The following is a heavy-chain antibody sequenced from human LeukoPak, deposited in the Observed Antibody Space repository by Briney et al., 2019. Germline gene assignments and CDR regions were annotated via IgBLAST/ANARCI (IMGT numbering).Heavy chain of an antibody. V-gene: IGHV3-20*04. Sequence: GSLRLSCVASGFDFDDYGMSWVRQGPGKGLEWVSYISWNGGSTGYADSVKGRFTISRDNAKNSLYLQMNSLRAEDTAVYYCAKAPIGMTTVTYFDYWGQGTLVTVPS. CDR3: AKAPIGMTTVTYFDY. CDR2: ISWNGGST. J-gene: IGHJ4*02. D-gene: IGHD4-17*01. CDR1: GFDFDDYG.